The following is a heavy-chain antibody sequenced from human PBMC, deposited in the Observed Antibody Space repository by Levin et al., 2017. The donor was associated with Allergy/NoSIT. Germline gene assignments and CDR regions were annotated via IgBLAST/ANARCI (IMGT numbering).Heavy chain of an antibody. D-gene: IGHD6-6*01. CDR3: ARDPAATKARPGGCFDY. Sequence: PGGSLRLSCAASGFTFSSYGMHWVRQAPGKGLEWVAVIWYDGRNKYYADSVKGRFTISRDNSKNTVYLLMNSLRAEDTAVFYCARDPAATKARPGGCFDYWGQGTLVTVSS. V-gene: IGHV3-33*01. CDR2: IWYDGRNK. CDR1: GFTFSSYG. J-gene: IGHJ4*02.